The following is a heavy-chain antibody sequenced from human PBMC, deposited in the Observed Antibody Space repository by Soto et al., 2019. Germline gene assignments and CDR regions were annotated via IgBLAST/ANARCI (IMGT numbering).Heavy chain of an antibody. CDR2: IYFSGST. V-gene: IGHV4-31*03. Sequence: QVQLQESGPGLAKPSQTLSLTCTVSGGSISSGGYYWSWIRQHPGKGLEWIAYIYFSGSTYYNPSLKSRVTISEDTSENHFSLKLISVTAADTAVYYCARTTVTGAAFDIWGQGTVVIVSS. J-gene: IGHJ3*02. D-gene: IGHD4-17*01. CDR3: ARTTVTGAAFDI. CDR1: GGSISSGGYY.